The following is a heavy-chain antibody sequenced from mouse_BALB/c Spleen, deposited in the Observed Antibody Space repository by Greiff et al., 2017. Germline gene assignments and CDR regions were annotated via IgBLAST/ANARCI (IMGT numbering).Heavy chain of an antibody. Sequence: VQLQQSGPELVKPGASVKVSCKASGYAFTSYKMYWVKQSHGKSLEWIGYIDPYNGGTSYNQKFKGKATLTVDKSSSTAYMHLNSLTSEDSAVYYCARGYGNYEGLFDYWGQGTTLTVSS. J-gene: IGHJ2*01. D-gene: IGHD2-10*02. V-gene: IGHV1S135*01. CDR3: ARGYGNYEGLFDY. CDR1: GYAFTSYK. CDR2: IDPYNGGT.